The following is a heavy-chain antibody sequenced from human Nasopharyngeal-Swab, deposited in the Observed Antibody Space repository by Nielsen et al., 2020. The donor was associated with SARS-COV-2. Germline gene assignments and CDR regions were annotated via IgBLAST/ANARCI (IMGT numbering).Heavy chain of an antibody. D-gene: IGHD2-15*01. J-gene: IGHJ5*02. CDR1: GYTFTTSY. CDR2: INPSGGST. CDR3: ARGGDPREVVAATDCFDP. V-gene: IGHV1-46*01. Sequence: ASVKVSCKASGYTFTTSYMHWVRQAPGQGLEWMGIINPSGGSTNYAQKFQGRVTMTRDTSTSTVYMELSSLRSEDTAVYYCARGGDPREVVAATDCFDPWGQGTLVTVSS.